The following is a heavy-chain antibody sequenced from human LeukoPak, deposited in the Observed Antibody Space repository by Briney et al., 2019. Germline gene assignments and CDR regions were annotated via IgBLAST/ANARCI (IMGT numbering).Heavy chain of an antibody. CDR1: GFTFSSYA. D-gene: IGHD5-18*01. CDR3: ARDMGPIQLWFVVDY. V-gene: IGHV3-30-3*01. Sequence: GGSLRLSCAASGFTFSSYAMHWVRQAPGKGLEWEAVISYDGSNKYYADSVKGRFTISRDNSKNTLYLQMNSLRAEDTAVYYCARDMGPIQLWFVVDYWGQGTLVTVSS. J-gene: IGHJ4*02. CDR2: ISYDGSNK.